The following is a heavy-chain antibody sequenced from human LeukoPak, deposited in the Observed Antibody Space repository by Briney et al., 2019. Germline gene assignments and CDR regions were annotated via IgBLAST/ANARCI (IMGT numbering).Heavy chain of an antibody. CDR3: ARLGLRYCSSISCYNIGWFDP. CDR1: GGSISSYY. J-gene: IGHJ5*02. Sequence: NASETLSLTCTVSGGSISSYYWSWIRQPPGKGLEWIGYIYTSGSTNYNPSLKSRVTISVDTSKNQFSLKLSSVTAADTSVYYCARLGLRYCSSISCYNIGWFDPWGQGTLVTVSS. CDR2: IYTSGST. D-gene: IGHD2-2*02. V-gene: IGHV4-4*09.